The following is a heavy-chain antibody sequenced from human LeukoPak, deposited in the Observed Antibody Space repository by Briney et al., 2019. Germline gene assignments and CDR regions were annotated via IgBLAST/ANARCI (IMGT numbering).Heavy chain of an antibody. V-gene: IGHV1-2*02. CDR2: INPNSGGT. J-gene: IGHJ5*02. D-gene: IGHD3-22*01. CDR3: ARDPVYDSSGYYYLANWFDP. CDR1: GYTFTGYY. Sequence: GASVKVSCKASGYTFTGYYMHWVRQAPGQGLEWMGWINPNSGGTNYAQKFRGRVAMTRDTSISTAYMELSRLRSDDTAVYYCARDPVYDSSGYYYLANWFDPWGQGTLVTVSS.